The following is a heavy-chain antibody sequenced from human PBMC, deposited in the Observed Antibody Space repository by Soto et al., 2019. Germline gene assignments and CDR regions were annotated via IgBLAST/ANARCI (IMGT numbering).Heavy chain of an antibody. CDR1: GFTFRNYA. V-gene: IGHV3-30-3*01. CDR2: ISYDGDNK. Sequence: LRLSCAASGFTFRNYAMHWVRQAPGKGLEWVATISYDGDNKYYTDSVKGPFTISRDNSKNTLYLQMNSLRPEDTAVYYCARPWGQLSTYYYGMDTWGQGTTVTVS. D-gene: IGHD3-16*01. J-gene: IGHJ6*02. CDR3: ARPWGQLSTYYYGMDT.